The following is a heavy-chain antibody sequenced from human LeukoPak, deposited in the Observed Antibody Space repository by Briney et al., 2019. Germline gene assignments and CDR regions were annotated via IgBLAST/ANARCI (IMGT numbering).Heavy chain of an antibody. V-gene: IGHV4-59*01. CDR2: IYYSGST. J-gene: IGHJ4*02. CDR3: AREAAAGKTDY. D-gene: IGHD6-13*01. CDR1: GGSISSYY. Sequence: SETLSLTCTVSGGSISSYYWSWIRQPPGKGLEWIGYIYYSGSTNYNPSLKSRVTISVDTSKDQFSLKLSSVTAADTAVYYCAREAAAGKTDYWGQGTLVTVSS.